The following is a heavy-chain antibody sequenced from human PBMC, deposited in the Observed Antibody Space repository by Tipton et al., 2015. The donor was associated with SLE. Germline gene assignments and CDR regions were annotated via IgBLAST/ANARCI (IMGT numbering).Heavy chain of an antibody. D-gene: IGHD1-14*01. CDR2: ISYDGSNK. Sequence: SLRLSCAASGFNFSSYAMHWVRQAPGKGLEWVAVISYDGSNKYYADSVKGRFTISRDNSKNTLYLQMNSLRAEDTAVYYCAREEVFLDAFDIWGQGTMVTVSS. V-gene: IGHV3-30*04. CDR1: GFNFSSYA. CDR3: AREEVFLDAFDI. J-gene: IGHJ3*02.